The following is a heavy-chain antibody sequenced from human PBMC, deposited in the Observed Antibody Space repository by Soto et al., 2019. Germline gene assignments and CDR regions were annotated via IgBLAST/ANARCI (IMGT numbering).Heavy chain of an antibody. D-gene: IGHD2-2*01. CDR1: GLTLSNFW. CDR3: ARPYCSSASCYSPPDY. Sequence: VQLVESGGGLVQPGESLRLSCAASGLTLSNFWVNWVRQAPGRGLVWVSHISVDGSVTNYADSVKGRFTISRDNAKNTVYLQMNSLRAEDTAVYYCARPYCSSASCYSPPDYWGQGTLVTVSS. J-gene: IGHJ4*02. V-gene: IGHV3-74*01. CDR2: ISVDGSVT.